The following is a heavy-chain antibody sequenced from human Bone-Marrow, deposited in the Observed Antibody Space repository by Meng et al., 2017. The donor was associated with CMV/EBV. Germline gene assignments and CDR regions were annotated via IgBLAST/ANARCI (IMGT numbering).Heavy chain of an antibody. V-gene: IGHV1-2*02. D-gene: IGHD2-2*01. CDR3: ARFVGKDLVPAAIEDAFDI. CDR1: GGSFNNYG. J-gene: IGHJ3*02. Sequence: ASVKVSCKASGGSFNNYGFTWVRQAPGQGLEWMGWINPNSGGTNYAQKFQGRVTMTRDTSISTAYMELSRLRSDDTAVYYCARFVGKDLVPAAIEDAFDIWGQGTMVTVSS. CDR2: INPNSGGT.